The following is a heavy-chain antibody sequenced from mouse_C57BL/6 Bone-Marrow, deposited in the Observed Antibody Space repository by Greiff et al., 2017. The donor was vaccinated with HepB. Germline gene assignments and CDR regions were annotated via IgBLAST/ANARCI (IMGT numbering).Heavy chain of an antibody. CDR2: SNPNNGGT. Sequence: VQLQQSGPELVKPGASVKISCKASGFTFTDYYMNWVKQSHGQGLEWIGDSNPNNGGTSYNHKFKGKATLTVDKSSSTAYMELRSLTSEDSAVYYCARSAYRFFYAMDYWGQGTSVTVSS. CDR3: ARSAYRFFYAMDY. J-gene: IGHJ4*01. CDR1: GFTFTDYY. V-gene: IGHV1-26*01.